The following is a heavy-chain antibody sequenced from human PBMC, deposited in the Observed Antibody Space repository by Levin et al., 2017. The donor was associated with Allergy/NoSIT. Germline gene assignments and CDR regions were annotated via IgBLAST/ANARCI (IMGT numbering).Heavy chain of an antibody. CDR2: IVFDGNDQ. J-gene: IGHJ3*01. V-gene: IGHV3-30*18. CDR3: AKRGYCSGNTCQSDDAIDV. CDR1: GFQFSLYG. Sequence: PGGSLRLSCAASGFQFSLYGMHWVRQAPGKGLEWVALIVFDGNDQYYADSVKGRFTISRDNSKNTLYLQMSSLRENDTAIYYCAKRGYCSGNTCQSDDAIDVWGQGTLVIVSS. D-gene: IGHD2-15*01.